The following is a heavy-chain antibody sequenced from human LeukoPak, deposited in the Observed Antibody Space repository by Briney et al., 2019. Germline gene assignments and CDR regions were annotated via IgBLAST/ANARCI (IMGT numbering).Heavy chain of an antibody. D-gene: IGHD3-3*02. Sequence: GGTLRLSCAASGFTFSSYWMSWVRQAPGKGLEWVANIKQDGSEKYYVDSVKGRFTISRDNAKNSLYLQMNSLRAEDTAVYYCARDLLFAFGQRAAKWFDPWGQGTLVTVSS. CDR3: ARDLLFAFGQRAAKWFDP. V-gene: IGHV3-7*01. CDR1: GFTFSSYW. J-gene: IGHJ5*02. CDR2: IKQDGSEK.